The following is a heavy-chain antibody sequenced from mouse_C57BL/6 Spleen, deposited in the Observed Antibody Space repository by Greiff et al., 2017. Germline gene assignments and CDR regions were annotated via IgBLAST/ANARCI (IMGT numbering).Heavy chain of an antibody. CDR2: IDPSDSYT. CDR1: GYTFTSYW. CDR3: ARRPHYDYAYYYAMDY. V-gene: IGHV1-50*01. D-gene: IGHD2-4*01. Sequence: VQLQQPGAELVKPGASVKLSCKASGYTFTSYWMQWVKQRPGQGLEWIGEIDPSDSYTNYNQKFKGKATLTVDTSSSTAYMQHSSLTSEDSAVYYCARRPHYDYAYYYAMDYWGQGTSVTVSS. J-gene: IGHJ4*01.